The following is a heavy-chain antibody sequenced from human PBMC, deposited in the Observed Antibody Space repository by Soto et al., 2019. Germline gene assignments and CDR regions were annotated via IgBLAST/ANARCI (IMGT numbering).Heavy chain of an antibody. D-gene: IGHD4-17*01. CDR3: ASVAVMTTVTTAQTNDAFDI. CDR1: GGSISSGGYY. Sequence: QVQLQESGPGLVKPSQTLSLTCTVSGGSISSGGYYWSWIRQHPGKSLEWIGYIYYSGSTYYNPSLKSRVTISVDTSKNQFSLKLSSVTAADTAVYYCASVAVMTTVTTAQTNDAFDIWGQGTMVTVSS. CDR2: IYYSGST. J-gene: IGHJ3*02. V-gene: IGHV4-31*03.